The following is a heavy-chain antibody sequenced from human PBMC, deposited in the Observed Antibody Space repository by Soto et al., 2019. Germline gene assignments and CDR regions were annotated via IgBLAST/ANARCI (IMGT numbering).Heavy chain of an antibody. J-gene: IGHJ6*02. V-gene: IGHV1-18*04. D-gene: IGHD2-15*01. CDR2: ISGKNGNT. CDR1: GYTFISHG. Sequence: QVQLVQSGVEVKKPGASVKVSCKASGYTFISHGISWVRQAPGQGLEWMGWISGKNGNTNYAQKLQGRVTLTTDTSTSTAYRELRSLRSDDKAVYYCARVSSSIVVVPDYGMDVWGQGTTVTVSS. CDR3: ARVSSSIVVVPDYGMDV.